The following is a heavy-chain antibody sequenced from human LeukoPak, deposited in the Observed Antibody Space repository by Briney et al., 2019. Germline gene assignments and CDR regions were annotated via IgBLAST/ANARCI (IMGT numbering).Heavy chain of an antibody. CDR1: GFTFSSYG. CDR3: AKINVAAAAEIY. Sequence: GGSLRLSCAASGFTFSSYGMHWVRQAPGKGLQWVAFIRYDGSNKYYADSVKGRFTVSRDNSRNTLYLQMNSLGAEDTAVYYCAKINVAAAAEIYWGQGTLVTVSS. J-gene: IGHJ4*02. CDR2: IRYDGSNK. D-gene: IGHD6-13*01. V-gene: IGHV3-30*02.